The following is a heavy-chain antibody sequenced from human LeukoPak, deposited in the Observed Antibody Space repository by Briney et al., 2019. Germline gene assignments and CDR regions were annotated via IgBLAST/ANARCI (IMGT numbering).Heavy chain of an antibody. CDR2: IIPILGIA. D-gene: IGHD3-3*01. CDR1: GGTFSSYA. CDR3: ARGGIFGVVIMPSDYYHGMDV. J-gene: IGHJ6*02. Sequence: SVKVSCKASGGTFSSYAISWVRQAPGQGLEWMGRIIPILGIANYAQKFQGRVTITADKSTSTAYMELSSLRSEDTAVYYCARGGIFGVVIMPSDYYHGMDVWGQGTTVTVSS. V-gene: IGHV1-69*04.